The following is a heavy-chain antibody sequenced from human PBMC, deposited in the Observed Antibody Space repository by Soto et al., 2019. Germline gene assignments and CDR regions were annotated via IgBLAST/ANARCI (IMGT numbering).Heavy chain of an antibody. Sequence: GESLKISCKGSGYSFTSYWIGWVRQMPGKGLEWMGIIYPGDSDTRYSPSFQGQVTISADKSISTAYLQWSSLKASDTAMYYCARLAVPAQTYYYYYGMDVWGQGTTVTVSS. D-gene: IGHD2-2*01. CDR3: ARLAVPAQTYYYYYGMDV. V-gene: IGHV5-51*01. CDR2: IYPGDSDT. CDR1: GYSFTSYW. J-gene: IGHJ6*02.